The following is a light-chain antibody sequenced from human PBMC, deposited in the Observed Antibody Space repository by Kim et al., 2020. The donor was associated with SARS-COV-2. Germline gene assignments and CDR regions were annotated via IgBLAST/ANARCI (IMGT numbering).Light chain of an antibody. CDR1: GTDVGGHNA. V-gene: IGLV2-14*03. CDR3: SSYAINGAYV. CDR2: DVS. J-gene: IGLJ1*01. Sequence: GQSITISCPGTGTDVGGHNAVSWYQQHPGKVPKLIIYDVSQRPSGISDRFSASKSGNTASLTISGLQTDDEADYYCSSYAINGAYVFGTGTKVTVL.